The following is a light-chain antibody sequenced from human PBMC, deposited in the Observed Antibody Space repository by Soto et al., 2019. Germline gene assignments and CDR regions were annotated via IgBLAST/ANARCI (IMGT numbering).Light chain of an antibody. CDR2: GAS. CDR3: QQYGSSPPLP. Sequence: VLTQSPGTLSLSPGERATLSCRASQSVSSSSLAWYQQKPGQAPRILIYGASTRATGIPDRFSGSGSGTDFPLTISRLEPEDFAVYYCQQYGSSPPLPFGGGTKVEIK. J-gene: IGKJ4*01. CDR1: QSVSSSS. V-gene: IGKV3-20*01.